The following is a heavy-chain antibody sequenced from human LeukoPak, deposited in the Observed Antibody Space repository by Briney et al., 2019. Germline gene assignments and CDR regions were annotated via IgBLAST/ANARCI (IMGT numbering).Heavy chain of an antibody. CDR1: GGSITDYY. Sequence: SETLSLTCTVSGGSITDYYWSWIRQPPGKGLEWIGYIYYGASTNYNPSLKSRVTIAADTSKNQFSLNLSSVTTADTAVYYCARGERYCAGDCYLSWGQGTLVTVSS. J-gene: IGHJ5*02. D-gene: IGHD2-21*02. V-gene: IGHV4-59*01. CDR3: ARGERYCAGDCYLS. CDR2: IYYGAST.